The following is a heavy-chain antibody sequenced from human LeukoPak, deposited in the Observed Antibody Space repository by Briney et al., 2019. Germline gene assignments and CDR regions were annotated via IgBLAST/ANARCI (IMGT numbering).Heavy chain of an antibody. CDR1: GYTFTSYV. CDR2: ISAYNGNT. CDR3: ARDLQRSYYYDSSGYYYLWY. J-gene: IGHJ4*02. V-gene: IGHV1-18*01. D-gene: IGHD3-22*01. Sequence: ASVKVSCKASGYTFTSYVISWVRQAPGQGLEWMGWISAYNGNTNYAQKLQGRVTMTTDTSTSTVYMELSSLRSEDTAVYYCARDLQRSYYYDSSGYYYLWYWGQGTLVTVSS.